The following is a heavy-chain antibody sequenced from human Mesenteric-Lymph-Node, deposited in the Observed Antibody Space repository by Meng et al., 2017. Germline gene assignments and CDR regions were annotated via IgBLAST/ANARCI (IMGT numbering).Heavy chain of an antibody. CDR2: ISAYNGNT. Sequence: ASVKVSCKASGYTFTSYGISWLRQAPGQGLEWMGWISAYNGNTNYAQKLQGRVTMTTDTSTSTAYMELRSLRSDDTAVYYCARAITLIVVMDYWGQGTLVTVSS. J-gene: IGHJ4*02. D-gene: IGHD3-22*01. CDR1: GYTFTSYG. V-gene: IGHV1-18*01. CDR3: ARAITLIVVMDY.